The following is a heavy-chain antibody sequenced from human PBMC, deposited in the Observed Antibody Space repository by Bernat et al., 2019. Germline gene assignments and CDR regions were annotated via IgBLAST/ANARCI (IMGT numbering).Heavy chain of an antibody. CDR3: AKETGYRSGYFDY. CDR2: ISGSGGTT. Sequence: EVQLVESGGGLVQPGGSLRLSCAASGFTFSSYVMSWVRQAPGKGLEWVAGISGSGGTTYYADSVKGRFTVSRDNSMNTLYLQMNSLRAEDTAVYYCAKETGYRSGYFDYWGQGTLVTVSS. J-gene: IGHJ4*02. D-gene: IGHD1-1*01. V-gene: IGHV3-23*04. CDR1: GFTFSSYV.